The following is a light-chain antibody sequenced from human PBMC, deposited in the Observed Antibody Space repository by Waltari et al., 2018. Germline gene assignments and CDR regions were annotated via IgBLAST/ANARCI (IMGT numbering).Light chain of an antibody. Sequence: QAVVTQEPSLTVSPGGTVTLTCDSSTGPVTSGHQPCWFQQNPGKAPKTLIYETTHRHSFTPSRFSGSLLGGQAALTLSGAQPEDEAEYYCFLSYGGGRVFGGGTRLTVL. CDR3: FLSYGGGRV. V-gene: IGLV7-46*01. CDR2: ETT. J-gene: IGLJ3*02. CDR1: TGPVTSGHQ.